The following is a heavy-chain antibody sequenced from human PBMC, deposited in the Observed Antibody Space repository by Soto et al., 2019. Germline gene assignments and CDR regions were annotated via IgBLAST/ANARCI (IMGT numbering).Heavy chain of an antibody. CDR1: GFTFSSYW. Sequence: EVQLVESGGGLVQPGGSLRLSCAASGFTFSSYWMSWVRQAPGKGLEWVANIKQDGSDKYYVDSVKGRFTISRDNAKNSLYLQMNSLTAEDTAIYYCAKVKSLALQEWGQGTLVTVSS. J-gene: IGHJ4*02. CDR3: AKVKSLALQE. V-gene: IGHV3-7*05. D-gene: IGHD6-6*01. CDR2: IKQDGSDK.